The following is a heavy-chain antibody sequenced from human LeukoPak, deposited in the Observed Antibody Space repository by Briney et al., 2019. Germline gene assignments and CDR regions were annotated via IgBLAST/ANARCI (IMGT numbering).Heavy chain of an antibody. D-gene: IGHD2-15*01. V-gene: IGHV1-8*03. CDR3: ARGLQYHKDFDY. CDR2: MNPNSGNT. CDR1: GYTFTSYD. Sequence: ASVKVSCKASGYTFTSYDINWVRQATGQGLEWMGWMNPNSGNTGYAQKFQGRVTITRNTSISTAYVELSSLRSEDTAVYYCARGLQYHKDFDYWGQGTLVTVSS. J-gene: IGHJ4*02.